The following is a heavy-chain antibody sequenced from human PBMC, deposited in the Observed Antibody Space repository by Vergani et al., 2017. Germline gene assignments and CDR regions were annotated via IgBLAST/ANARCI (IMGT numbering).Heavy chain of an antibody. CDR2: IRPYTGHT. Sequence: QVQLVQSGAELKKPGASLSVSCKGSRHTFQTYGISWVRQAPGKGLEWMAWIRPYTGHTIYAQKFQDRVTMTADTSTNTAYMELRSLRSDDTAVYFCARVAPSNSEVTPTAFDVWGQGTMVTVSS. CDR1: RHTFQTYG. CDR3: ARVAPSNSEVTPTAFDV. V-gene: IGHV1-18*01. J-gene: IGHJ3*01. D-gene: IGHD1-1*01.